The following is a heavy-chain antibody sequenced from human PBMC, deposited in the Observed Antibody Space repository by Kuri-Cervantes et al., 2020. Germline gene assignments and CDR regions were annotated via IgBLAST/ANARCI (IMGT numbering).Heavy chain of an antibody. Sequence: GESLKISCAASGFTFSTYWMSWVRQAPGKGLEVVSDVSGSGRDTYYTDSVKGRFTISRDNSKNILFLQMNSLRDEDTAVYYCAGGQQVAHEYFQYWGQGTLVTVSS. J-gene: IGHJ1*01. CDR2: VSGSGRDT. V-gene: IGHV3-23*01. CDR3: AGGQQVAHEYFQY. CDR1: GFTFSTYW. D-gene: IGHD6-13*01.